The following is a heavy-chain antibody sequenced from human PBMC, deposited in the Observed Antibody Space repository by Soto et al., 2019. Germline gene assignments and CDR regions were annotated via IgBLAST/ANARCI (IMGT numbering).Heavy chain of an antibody. J-gene: IGHJ4*02. CDR1: GFTFSSYW. CDR3: ARLSTKDRITIFGVVIISPCHPDY. CDR2: IKQDGSEK. V-gene: IGHV3-7*05. Sequence: GGSLRLSCAASGFTFSSYWMSWVRQAPGKGLEWVANIKQDGSEKYYVDSVKGRFTISRDNAKNSLYLQMNSLRAEDTAVYYCARLSTKDRITIFGVVIISPCHPDYWGQGTLVTVSS. D-gene: IGHD3-3*01.